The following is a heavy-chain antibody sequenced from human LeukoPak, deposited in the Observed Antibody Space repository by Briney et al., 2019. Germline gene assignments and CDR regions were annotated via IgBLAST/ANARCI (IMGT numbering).Heavy chain of an antibody. J-gene: IGHJ4*02. CDR2: IYYSGST. CDR1: DGSISSYY. Sequence: SETLSLTCTVSDGSISSYYWSWIRQPPGKGLEWIGYIYYSGSTNYNPSLKSRVTISVDTSKNQFSLKLSSVTAADTAVYYCAFERLGRVDYWGQGTLVTVSS. CDR3: AFERLGRVDY. V-gene: IGHV4-59*01. D-gene: IGHD1-1*01.